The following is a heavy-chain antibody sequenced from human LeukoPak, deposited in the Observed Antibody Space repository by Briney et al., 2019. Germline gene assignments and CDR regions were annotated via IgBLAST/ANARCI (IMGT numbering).Heavy chain of an antibody. CDR3: ARDVEDIVATGVAFDI. D-gene: IGHD5-12*01. V-gene: IGHV1-18*01. CDR2: ISAYNGNT. Sequence: ASVKVSCKASGYTFTSYGISWVRQAPGQGLEWMGWISAYNGNTNYAQKLQGRVTMTTDTSTSTAYMELRSLRSDDTAVYYCARDVEDIVATGVAFDIWGQGPMVTVSS. CDR1: GYTFTSYG. J-gene: IGHJ3*02.